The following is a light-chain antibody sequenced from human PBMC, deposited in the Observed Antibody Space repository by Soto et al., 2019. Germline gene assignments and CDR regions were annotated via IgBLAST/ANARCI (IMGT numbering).Light chain of an antibody. CDR1: QGISSA. V-gene: IGKV1D-13*01. CDR2: DAS. J-gene: IGKJ1*01. Sequence: AILLTQSPSSLSASVGDRFTITCRASQGISSALAWYQQKPGKAPKLLIYDASSLESGVPSRFSGSGSGTDFTLTISSLQPEDFATYYCQQFNNYASWTFGQGTKVEIK. CDR3: QQFNNYASWT.